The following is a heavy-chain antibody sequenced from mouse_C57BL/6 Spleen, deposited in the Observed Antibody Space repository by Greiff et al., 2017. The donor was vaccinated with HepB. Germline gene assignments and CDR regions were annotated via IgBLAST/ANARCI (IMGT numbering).Heavy chain of an antibody. CDR2: ISNLAYSI. V-gene: IGHV5-15*04. Sequence: EVQRVESGGGLVQPGGSLKLSCAVPGFTFSDYGMAWVRQAPRKGPEWVAFISNLAYSIYYADTVTGRFTISRENAKNTLYLEMSSLRSEDTAMYYCARRLGRDWYFDVWGTGTTVTVSS. J-gene: IGHJ1*03. D-gene: IGHD4-1*01. CDR3: ARRLGRDWYFDV. CDR1: GFTFSDYG.